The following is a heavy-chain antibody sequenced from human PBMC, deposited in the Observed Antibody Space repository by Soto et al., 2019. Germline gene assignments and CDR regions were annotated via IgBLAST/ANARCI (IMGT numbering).Heavy chain of an antibody. D-gene: IGHD2-15*01. CDR2: IYYSGST. V-gene: IGHV4-30-4*01. J-gene: IGHJ5*02. CDR1: GGSTSIGDYY. Sequence: SGTLSLTCTVCGGSTSIGDYYWSGIRPPPGKGLEWIGYIYYSGSTYYNPSLKSRVTISVDTSKNQFSLKLSSVTAADTAVYYCARDVGVVVAATPSWFDPWGQGTLVTV. CDR3: ARDVGVVVAATPSWFDP.